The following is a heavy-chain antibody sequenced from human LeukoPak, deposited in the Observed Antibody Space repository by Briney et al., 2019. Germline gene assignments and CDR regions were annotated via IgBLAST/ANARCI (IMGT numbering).Heavy chain of an antibody. V-gene: IGHV2-5*01. CDR1: GFSLSTSGVG. D-gene: IGHD3-3*01. CDR3: AHAYYDFWSGYRQVNWFDP. J-gene: IGHJ5*02. Sequence: SGPTLVKPTQTLTLTCTFSGFSLSTSGVGVGWIRQPPGKALEWLALIYWNDDKRYSPSLKSRLTITKDTSKNQVVLTMTNMGPVDTATYYCAHAYYDFWSGYRQVNWFDPWGQGTLVTVSS. CDR2: IYWNDDK.